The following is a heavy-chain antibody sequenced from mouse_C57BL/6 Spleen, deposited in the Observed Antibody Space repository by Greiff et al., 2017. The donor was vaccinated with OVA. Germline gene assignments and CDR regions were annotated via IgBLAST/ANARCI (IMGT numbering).Heavy chain of an antibody. J-gene: IGHJ2*01. CDR1: GYTFTDYY. Sequence: EVQLQQSGPELVKPGASVKISCKASGYTFTDYYMNWVKQSHGKSLEWIGDINPNNGGTSYNQKFKGKATLTVDKSSSTAYMELRSLTSEDSAVYYCAREGITTVETYFDYWGQGTTLTVSS. CDR2: INPNNGGT. D-gene: IGHD1-1*01. V-gene: IGHV1-26*01. CDR3: AREGITTVETYFDY.